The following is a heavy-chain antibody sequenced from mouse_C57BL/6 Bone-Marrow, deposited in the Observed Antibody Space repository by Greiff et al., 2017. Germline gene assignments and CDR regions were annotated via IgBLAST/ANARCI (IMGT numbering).Heavy chain of an antibody. CDR2: IYPGNSDT. V-gene: IGHV1-5*01. CDR3: TRNRVYYYGTPFAY. D-gene: IGHD1-1*01. Sequence: EVQLQQSGTVLARPGASVKMSCKTSGYTFTSYWMHWVKQRPGQGLEWIGAIYPGNSDTSSNQKFKGKAKLTAVTSASTAYMELSSLTNEDSAVYYCTRNRVYYYGTPFAYWGQGTLVTVSA. CDR1: GYTFTSYW. J-gene: IGHJ3*01.